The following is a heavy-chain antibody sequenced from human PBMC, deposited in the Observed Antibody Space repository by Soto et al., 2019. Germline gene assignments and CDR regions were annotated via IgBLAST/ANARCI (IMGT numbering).Heavy chain of an antibody. CDR3: ARDSLSKVVVAGDYYYMDV. D-gene: IGHD2-15*01. CDR2: INPSGGST. CDR1: GYTFTSYY. V-gene: IGHV1-46*03. Sequence: GASVKVSCKASGYTFTSYYMHWVRQAPGQGLEWMGIINPSGGSTSYAQKFQGRVTMTRDTSTSTVYMELSSLRSEDTAVYYCARDSLSKVVVAGDYYYMDVWGKGTTVTVSS. J-gene: IGHJ6*03.